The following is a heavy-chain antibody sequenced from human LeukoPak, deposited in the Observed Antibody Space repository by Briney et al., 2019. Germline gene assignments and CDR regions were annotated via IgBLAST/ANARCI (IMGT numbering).Heavy chain of an antibody. CDR3: ARDGSSSSADAFDI. D-gene: IGHD6-13*01. CDR1: GFTFSDYY. Sequence: GGSLRLSCAASGFTFSDYYMSWIRQAPGKGLEWVSYISSSGSTIYYADSVKGRFTISRDNSKNTLYLQMNSLRAEDTAVYYCARDGSSSSADAFDIWGQGTMVTVSS. J-gene: IGHJ3*02. CDR2: ISSSGSTI. V-gene: IGHV3-11*04.